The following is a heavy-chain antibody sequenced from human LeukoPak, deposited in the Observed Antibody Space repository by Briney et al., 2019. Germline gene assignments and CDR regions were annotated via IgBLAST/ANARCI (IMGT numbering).Heavy chain of an antibody. CDR2: ISYDGTNK. CDR3: ARDAYGDYYFDY. Sequence: GGSLRLSCAASGFTFSTYTMHWVRQAPGKGLEWVAVISYDGTNKYYAESVKGRFTISRDNSKNTLYLQMYSLRAEDTAVYYCARDAYGDYYFDYWGQGTLVTVSS. V-gene: IGHV3-30-3*01. J-gene: IGHJ4*02. D-gene: IGHD4-17*01. CDR1: GFTFSTYT.